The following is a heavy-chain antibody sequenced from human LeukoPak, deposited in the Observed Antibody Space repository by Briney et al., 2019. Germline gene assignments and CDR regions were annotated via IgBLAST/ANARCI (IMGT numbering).Heavy chain of an antibody. Sequence: PGGSLRLSCAASGFTFSNYAMTWVRQAPGKGLEWVSAISGSGGNAYYADSVKGRFTISRDNSKNTLYLQMNSLGAEDTAVYYCTSQAGTTHYYYYGMDVWGQGTTVTV. V-gene: IGHV3-23*01. CDR3: TSQAGTTHYYYYGMDV. J-gene: IGHJ6*02. D-gene: IGHD1-7*01. CDR1: GFTFSNYA. CDR2: ISGSGGNA.